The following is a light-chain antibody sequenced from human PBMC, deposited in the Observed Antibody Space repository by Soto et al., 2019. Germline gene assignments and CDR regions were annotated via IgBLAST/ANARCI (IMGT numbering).Light chain of an antibody. CDR1: QTMTRAY. CDR3: HQYRSPPQT. Sequence: ELVLMQSPGTLSLSPGERATLSCRASQTMTRAYVAWYQQKPGQAPRLLIYAASYRATGISDKFSGSGSGTDFSLTISRLEPEDSAVYYCHQYRSPPQTFGQGTKVDIK. V-gene: IGKV3-20*01. J-gene: IGKJ2*01. CDR2: AAS.